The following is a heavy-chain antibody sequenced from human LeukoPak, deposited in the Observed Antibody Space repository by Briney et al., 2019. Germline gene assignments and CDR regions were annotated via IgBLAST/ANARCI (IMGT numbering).Heavy chain of an antibody. CDR3: AIEEDTAMVECPSFDY. CDR1: GYTFTSYD. D-gene: IGHD5-18*01. V-gene: IGHV1-8*01. Sequence: ASVKVSCKASGYTFTSYDINWVRQATGQGLEWMGWMNPNSGNTGYAQKFQGRVTMTRNTSISTAYMELSSLRSEDTAVYYCAIEEDTAMVECPSFDYWGQGTLVTVSS. CDR2: MNPNSGNT. J-gene: IGHJ4*02.